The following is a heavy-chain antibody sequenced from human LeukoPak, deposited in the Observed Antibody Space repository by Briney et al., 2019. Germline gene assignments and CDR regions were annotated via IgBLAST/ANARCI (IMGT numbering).Heavy chain of an antibody. CDR2: IYSGGST. J-gene: IGHJ4*02. CDR1: GFTVSSNY. D-gene: IGHD3-22*01. Sequence: GGSLRLSCAASGFTVSSNYMSWVRQAPGKGLEWVSVIYSGGSTYYADSVKGRFTISRDNSKNTLYLQMNSLRAEDTAVYYCAKGYYYDGGSFDYWGQGTLVTVSS. V-gene: IGHV3-53*01. CDR3: AKGYYYDGGSFDY.